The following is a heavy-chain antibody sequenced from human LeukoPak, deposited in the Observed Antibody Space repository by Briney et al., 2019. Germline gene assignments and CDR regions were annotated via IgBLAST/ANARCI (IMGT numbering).Heavy chain of an antibody. Sequence: PSETLSLTCTVSGGSISSYYWSWIRQPPGKGLEWIGYIYYSGSTNYNPSLKSRVTISVDTSKNQFSLKLSSVSAADTAIYYCARVYCSSAGCYAKGFDYWGQGTLVTVSS. CDR2: IYYSGST. CDR1: GGSISSYY. V-gene: IGHV4-59*01. J-gene: IGHJ4*02. CDR3: ARVYCSSAGCYAKGFDY. D-gene: IGHD2-2*01.